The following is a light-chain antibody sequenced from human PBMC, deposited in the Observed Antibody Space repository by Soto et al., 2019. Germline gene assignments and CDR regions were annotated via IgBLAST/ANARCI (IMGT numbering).Light chain of an antibody. CDR3: QKYNSAPPT. CDR1: QNINSW. Sequence: DIQMTQSPSAMSASVGDRVTITCRASQNINSWLAWYQQKPGKAPKLLIYEASSLEKGVPARFGGSGSGTDFTLTISRLQPEDVATYYCQKYNSAPPTFGQGTKVDIK. V-gene: IGKV1-5*03. J-gene: IGKJ1*01. CDR2: EAS.